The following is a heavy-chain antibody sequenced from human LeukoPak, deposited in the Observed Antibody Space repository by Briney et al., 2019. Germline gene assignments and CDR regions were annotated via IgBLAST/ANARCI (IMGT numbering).Heavy chain of an antibody. J-gene: IGHJ4*02. V-gene: IGHV3-23*01. Sequence: GGSLRLSCAASGFTFSSYAMSWVRQAPGKGLEWVSAISGGGGSTYYADSVKGRFTISRDNSKNTLYLQMNSLRAEDTAVYYCAKGTYDSSSSPIDYWGQGTLVTVSS. CDR3: AKGTYDSSSSPIDY. CDR1: GFTFSSYA. CDR2: ISGGGGST. D-gene: IGHD3-22*01.